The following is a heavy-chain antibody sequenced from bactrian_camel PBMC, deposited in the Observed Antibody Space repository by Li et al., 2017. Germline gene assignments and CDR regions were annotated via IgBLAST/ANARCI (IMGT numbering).Heavy chain of an antibody. Sequence: HVQLVESGGGSVQAGGSLKLSCTYSGYTSFIDCMGWFRQAPGKGPEGVAAIDSEGKTFYADSVKGRFTIFKDPADHTLTLQMNNLKPEDSAMYYCAAEGPQRCPYVPSQYEYAAWGQGTQVTVS. D-gene: IGHD1*01. V-gene: IGHV3S1*01. J-gene: IGHJ4*01. CDR2: IDSEGKT. CDR1: GYTSFIDC. CDR3: AAEGPQRCPYVPSQYEYAA.